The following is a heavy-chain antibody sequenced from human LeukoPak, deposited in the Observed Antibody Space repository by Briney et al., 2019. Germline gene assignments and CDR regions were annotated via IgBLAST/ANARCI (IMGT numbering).Heavy chain of an antibody. V-gene: IGHV1-2*02. CDR1: GYTFTSYY. CDR2: IKPNSGDT. Sequence: ASVKVSCKASGYTFTSYYMHWVRQASGQGLEWMGWIKPNSGDTRSARKFQGRVIMTRDTSTGTAYMELSSLRYDDTAVYYCATNILVRDIINWFDPWGQGTLVTVSS. J-gene: IGHJ5*02. CDR3: ATNILVRDIINWFDP. D-gene: IGHD3-10*01.